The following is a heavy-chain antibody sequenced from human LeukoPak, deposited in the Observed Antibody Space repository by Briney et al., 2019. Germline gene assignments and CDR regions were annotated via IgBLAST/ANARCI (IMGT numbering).Heavy chain of an antibody. CDR2: INPNSGGT. J-gene: IGHJ3*02. V-gene: IGHV1-2*02. CDR3: ASFSVEVMWDAFDI. Sequence: GASVKVSCKASGYTFTGYYMHWVRQAPGQGLEWMGWINPNSGGTNYAQKFQGRVTMTRDTSISTAYMELSRLRSDDTAVYYCASFSVEVMWDAFDIWGQGTMVTASS. CDR1: GYTFTGYY. D-gene: IGHD3-16*01.